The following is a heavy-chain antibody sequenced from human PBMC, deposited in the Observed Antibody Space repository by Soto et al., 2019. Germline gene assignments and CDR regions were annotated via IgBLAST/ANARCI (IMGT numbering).Heavy chain of an antibody. J-gene: IGHJ5*02. CDR3: ARRYYDFWSGSSGWFDP. CDR1: GCFISSSSYY. Sequence: SETLSPTCTVCGCFISSSSYYWGWIRQPPGKGLEWIGSIYYSGSTYYNPSLKSRVTISVDTSKNQFSLKLSSVTAADTAVYYCARRYYDFWSGSSGWFDPWGQGTLVTVSS. D-gene: IGHD3-3*01. V-gene: IGHV4-39*01. CDR2: IYYSGST.